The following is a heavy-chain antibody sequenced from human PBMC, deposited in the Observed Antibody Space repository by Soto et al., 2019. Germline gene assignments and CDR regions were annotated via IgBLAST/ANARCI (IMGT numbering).Heavy chain of an antibody. Sequence: SETLSLTCAVSGGSISSGGYSWSWIRQPPGKGLEWIGYIYHSGSTYYNPSLKSRVTISVDTSKNQFSLKLSSVTAADTAVDYCASHYRRCGYASTTEPLCVYCGEGTLVTVS. CDR1: GGSISSGGYS. J-gene: IGHJ4*02. CDR3: ASHYRRCGYASTTEPLCVY. V-gene: IGHV4-30-2*02. D-gene: IGHD2-2*01. CDR2: IYHSGST.